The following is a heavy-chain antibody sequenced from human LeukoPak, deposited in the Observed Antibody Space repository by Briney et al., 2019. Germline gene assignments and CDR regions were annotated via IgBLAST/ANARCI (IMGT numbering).Heavy chain of an antibody. CDR2: IYYSGST. CDR1: GGSISSSSYY. V-gene: IGHV4-39*01. CDR3: ARLNSNYDYYYGMDV. J-gene: IGHJ6*02. D-gene: IGHD4-11*01. Sequence: PSETLSLTRTVSGGSISSSSYYWGWIRQPPGKGLEWIGSIYYSGSTYYNPSLKSRVTISVDTSKNQFSLKLSSVTAADTAVYYCARLNSNYDYYYGMDVWGQGTTVTVSS.